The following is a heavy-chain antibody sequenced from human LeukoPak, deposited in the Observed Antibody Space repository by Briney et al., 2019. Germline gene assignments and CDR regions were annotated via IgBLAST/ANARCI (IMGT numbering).Heavy chain of an antibody. CDR3: VRDGDFDRYYYYPYIDV. Sequence: PGGSLRLSCEASVFTFSSYEINWVRQAAGKGLEWVSYISDSGTIVYFADSVKGQFTISRDNARDSLYLQMNSLRAEDTAVYYCVRDGDFDRYYYYPYIDVWGRGTTVIVSS. CDR1: VFTFSSYE. J-gene: IGHJ6*03. D-gene: IGHD3-9*01. V-gene: IGHV3-48*03. CDR2: ISDSGTIV.